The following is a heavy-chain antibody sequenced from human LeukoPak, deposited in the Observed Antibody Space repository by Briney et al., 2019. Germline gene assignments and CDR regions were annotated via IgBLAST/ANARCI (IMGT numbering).Heavy chain of an antibody. CDR2: ISSSSSYI. Sequence: GGSLRLSCAASGFTFSSYWMTWVRQAPGKGLEWVSSISSSSSYIYYADSVKGRFTSSRDNAKNSLYLQMNSLRPEDTAIYYCTNALDYGDYQFDYWGQGTLVTVSS. J-gene: IGHJ4*02. CDR3: TNALDYGDYQFDY. CDR1: GFTFSSYW. D-gene: IGHD4-17*01. V-gene: IGHV3-21*01.